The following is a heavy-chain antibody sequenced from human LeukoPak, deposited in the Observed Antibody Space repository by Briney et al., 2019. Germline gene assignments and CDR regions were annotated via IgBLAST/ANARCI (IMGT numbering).Heavy chain of an antibody. Sequence: PSDTLSLTCAVYGGSFRGYYWSWIRQPPGTGLEWIGEVNHSGSTNYNPSLKSRVTISGDTSNNQFSLGLSSVTAADTAVYYCARGGNIWSGLSGRNWFDPWGQGTLVTVSS. CDR3: ARGGNIWSGLSGRNWFDP. CDR1: GGSFRGYY. D-gene: IGHD3-3*01. V-gene: IGHV4-34*01. CDR2: VNHSGST. J-gene: IGHJ5*02.